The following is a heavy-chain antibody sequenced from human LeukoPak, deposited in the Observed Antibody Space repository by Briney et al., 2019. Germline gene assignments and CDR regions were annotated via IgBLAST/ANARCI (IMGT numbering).Heavy chain of an antibody. CDR1: GGSVSSANYY. D-gene: IGHD1-26*01. CDR2: IYNSGTT. V-gene: IGHV4-61*01. Sequence: SETLSLTCTVSGGSVSSANYYWSWIRQPPGKGLEWIGYIYNSGTTSYNPSLKSRVTISLDMSRNQFSLKVNSVTAADTAVYYCARDTYSGTYAGSGTGYWGQGALVTVSS. J-gene: IGHJ4*02. CDR3: ARDTYSGTYAGSGTGY.